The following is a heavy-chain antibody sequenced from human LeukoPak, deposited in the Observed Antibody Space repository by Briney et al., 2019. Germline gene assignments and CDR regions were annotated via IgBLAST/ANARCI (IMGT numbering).Heavy chain of an antibody. CDR3: ATVSSQYSTISDC. Sequence: ASVKVSCKVSGYTLTELSMHWVRQAPGKGLEWMGGFDPEDGETIYAQKFQGRVTMTEDTSTDTAYMELSSLRSEDTAVYYRATVSSQYSTISDCWGQGTLVTVSS. CDR2: FDPEDGET. J-gene: IGHJ4*02. V-gene: IGHV1-24*01. D-gene: IGHD6-6*01. CDR1: GYTLTELS.